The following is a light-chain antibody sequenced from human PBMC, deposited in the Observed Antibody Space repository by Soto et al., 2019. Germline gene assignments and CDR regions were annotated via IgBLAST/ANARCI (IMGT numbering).Light chain of an antibody. CDR3: QQYAGSPLVS. CDR2: GAY. Sequence: EIVLTQSPGTLSLSPGERATLSCRASQSISSSFLAWYQQKPGQAPRLLIYGAYSRATGIPDRFSGSGSGTDYTLTISRLEPEDFAVYYCQQYAGSPLVSFGGGTKVEIK. J-gene: IGKJ4*01. CDR1: QSISSSF. V-gene: IGKV3-20*01.